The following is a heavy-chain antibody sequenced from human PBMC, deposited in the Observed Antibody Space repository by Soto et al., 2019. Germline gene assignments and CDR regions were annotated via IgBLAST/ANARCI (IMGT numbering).Heavy chain of an antibody. D-gene: IGHD1-26*01. CDR2: IYPGDSDS. Sequence: PGESLKISCKGSEYSFTSYWIGWVRQIPGKGLEWMGGIYPGDSDSRYSPSFQGQVTISADNSISTAYLQWSSLKASDTAMYYCARLDSGSYPYYYYYGMDVWGQGTTVTVSS. J-gene: IGHJ6*02. CDR3: ARLDSGSYPYYYYYGMDV. CDR1: EYSFTSYW. V-gene: IGHV5-51*01.